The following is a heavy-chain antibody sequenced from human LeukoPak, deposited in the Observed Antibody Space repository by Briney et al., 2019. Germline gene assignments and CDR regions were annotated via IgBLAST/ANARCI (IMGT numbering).Heavy chain of an antibody. CDR3: ARGAGYSREVNYYYYMDV. CDR2: IFASGST. D-gene: IGHD1-26*01. J-gene: IGHJ6*03. Sequence: SETLSLTCTVSYDSIGTYLWNWVRQPAGKGLEWIGRIFASGSTFYSPSLKSRVTMSVDTSKSQFSLKLNSVTAADTAVYYCARGAGYSREVNYYYYMDVWGKGTTVTVSS. V-gene: IGHV4-4*07. CDR1: YDSIGTYL.